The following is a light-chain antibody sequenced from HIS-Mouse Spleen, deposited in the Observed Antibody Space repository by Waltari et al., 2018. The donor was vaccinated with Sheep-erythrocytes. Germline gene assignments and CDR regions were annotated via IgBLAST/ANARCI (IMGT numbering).Light chain of an antibody. CDR1: SSDVGGYNY. CDR3: SSYAGSNNV. J-gene: IGLJ1*01. Sequence: QSALTQPPSASGSPGQSVTISCTGTSSDVGGYNYVSWYQQHPGNAPKLMIYEVSKRPSGVPYRFSGSKSGNTASLTVSGLQAEDEADYYCSSYAGSNNVFGTGTKVTVL. V-gene: IGLV2-8*01. CDR2: EVS.